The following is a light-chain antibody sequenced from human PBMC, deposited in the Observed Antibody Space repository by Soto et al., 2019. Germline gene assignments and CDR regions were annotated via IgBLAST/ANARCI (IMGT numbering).Light chain of an antibody. CDR2: EVK. CDR3: CSYGASTTFYV. V-gene: IGLV2-23*02. CDR1: SRDVGSYDL. Sequence: SVLTQPAYVSGSLGQSITISCTGTSRDVGSYDLVSWYQQHPGKVPKFLIYEVKKRPSGVSDRFSGSKSGNTATLTISGLLAEDQADYYCCSYGASTTFYVFGSGTKVTVL. J-gene: IGLJ1*01.